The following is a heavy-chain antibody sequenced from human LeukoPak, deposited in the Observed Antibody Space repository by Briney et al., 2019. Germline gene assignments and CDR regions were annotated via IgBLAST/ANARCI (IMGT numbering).Heavy chain of an antibody. Sequence: SETLSLTCAVYGGSFSGYYWSWIGQPPGKGLEWIGEINHSGSTNYNPSLKSRVTISVDTSKNQFSLKLSSVTAADTAVYYCASTGYCSSTSCYHIDYWGQETLVTVSS. D-gene: IGHD2-2*01. J-gene: IGHJ4*02. CDR3: ASTGYCSSTSCYHIDY. V-gene: IGHV4-34*01. CDR1: GGSFSGYY. CDR2: INHSGST.